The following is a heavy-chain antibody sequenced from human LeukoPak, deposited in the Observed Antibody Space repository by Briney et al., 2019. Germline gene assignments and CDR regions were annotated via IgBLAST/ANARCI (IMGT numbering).Heavy chain of an antibody. J-gene: IGHJ4*02. CDR2: ISYDGGNR. CDR1: GLTFSNYA. CDR3: ARGYGENSDYHLKY. V-gene: IGHV3-30-3*01. D-gene: IGHD4-11*01. Sequence: PGGPLRLSCAVSGLTFSNYALNWVRKAQGKGLEWVAVISYDGGNRKYAESVKGRFTISRDNSKNMLYLQINSLTTEDAAVYYCARGYGENSDYHLKYWGQGTLVTVSS.